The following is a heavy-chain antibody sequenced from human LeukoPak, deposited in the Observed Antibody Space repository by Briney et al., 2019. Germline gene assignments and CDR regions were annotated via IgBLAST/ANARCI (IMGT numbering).Heavy chain of an antibody. V-gene: IGHV4-4*02. D-gene: IGHD5-12*01. CDR1: GDSVSSSNW. CDR3: ARCLVDTGRSRFDY. CDR2: IHHSGST. J-gene: IGHJ4*02. Sequence: KSSETLSLTCAVYGDSVSSSNWRSWVRQPPGKGLEWIGEIHHSGSTNYNPSLKSRVTISLDGPKNQLSLKMTSVTAADTAVYYCARCLVDTGRSRFDYWGQGTLVTVSS.